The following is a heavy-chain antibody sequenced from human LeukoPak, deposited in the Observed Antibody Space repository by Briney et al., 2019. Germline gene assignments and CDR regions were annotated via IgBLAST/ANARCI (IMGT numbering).Heavy chain of an antibody. Sequence: TGGSLRLSCAASGFTFSSYAMSWVRQAPGKGLEWVSAISGSGGSTYYADSVKGRFTISRDNSKNTLYLQMNSLRAEDTAVYYCAKGGPGGFLEWLLFFWGQGTLVTVSS. V-gene: IGHV3-23*01. CDR3: AKGGPGGFLEWLLFF. CDR1: GFTFSSYA. CDR2: ISGSGGST. J-gene: IGHJ4*02. D-gene: IGHD3-3*01.